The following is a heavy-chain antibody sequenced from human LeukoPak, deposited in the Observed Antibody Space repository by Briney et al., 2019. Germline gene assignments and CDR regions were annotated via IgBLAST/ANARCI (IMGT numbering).Heavy chain of an antibody. CDR1: GGSISSYY. CDR3: AREKDYYDSSGYYYFDY. J-gene: IGHJ4*02. CDR2: IYTSGST. V-gene: IGHV4-4*07. D-gene: IGHD3-22*01. Sequence: SETLSLTCTVSGGSISSYYWSWLRQPAGKGLEWIGRIYTSGSTNYNPSLKSRVTMSVDTSKNQFSLKLSSVTAADTAVYYCAREKDYYDSSGYYYFDYWGQGTLVTVSS.